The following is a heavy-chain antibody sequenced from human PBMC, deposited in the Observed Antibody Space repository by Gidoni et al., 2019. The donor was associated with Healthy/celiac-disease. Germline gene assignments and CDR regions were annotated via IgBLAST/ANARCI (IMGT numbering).Heavy chain of an antibody. V-gene: IGHV4-39*07. D-gene: IGHD1-26*01. CDR3: ARDWELLPFDP. CDR2: IYYRGST. Sequence: QLQLQESGPGMVKPSETLSLTCTVSGGSISSSRYYWGWNGHPPGRGLELVGRIYYRGSTYYTPSLKSRVTISVDTSKNQFSLKLISVTAADTAVYYCARDWELLPFDPGGQGTLVTVSS. J-gene: IGHJ5*02. CDR1: GGSISSSRYY.